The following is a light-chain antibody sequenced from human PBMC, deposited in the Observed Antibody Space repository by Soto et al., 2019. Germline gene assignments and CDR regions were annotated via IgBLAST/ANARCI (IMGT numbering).Light chain of an antibody. V-gene: IGKV4-1*01. J-gene: IGKJ1*01. CDR1: LSVFYSSNNQNY. Sequence: DIVMTQSPESLTVSLGERATINCKSSLSVFYSSNNQNYLAWYQHKPGQPPKLLIYWASTRESGVPDRFSGSGSRTDFTLTTSSLQTEDVAVYYCQKYNTRLRTFGQGTKVEI. CDR3: QKYNTRLRT. CDR2: WAS.